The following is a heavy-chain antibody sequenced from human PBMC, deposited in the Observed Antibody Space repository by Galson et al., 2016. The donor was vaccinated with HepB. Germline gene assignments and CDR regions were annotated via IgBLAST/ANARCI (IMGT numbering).Heavy chain of an antibody. CDR1: GDSTTNDY. CDR2: VHFSGRT. J-gene: IGHJ6*02. CDR3: AREAGRLGDGQIDV. V-gene: IGHV4-59*01. D-gene: IGHD3-16*01. Sequence: SETLSLTCTVSGDSTTNDYWSWIWIRQPPGKGLEWIGYVHFSGRTDYSPSLKSRVAISLDTSKDQLSLKVTSVTAADTAVYYCAREAGRLGDGQIDVWGQGTTVTVSS.